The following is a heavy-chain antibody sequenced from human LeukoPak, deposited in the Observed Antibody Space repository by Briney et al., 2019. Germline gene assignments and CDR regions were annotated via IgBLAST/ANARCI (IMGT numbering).Heavy chain of an antibody. CDR1: GYTFTGYY. CDR2: INPNSGGT. Sequence: ASVKVSCKXSGYTFTGYYMHWVRQAPGQGLEWMGWINPNSGGTNYAQKFQGRVTMTRDTSISTAYMELSRLRSDDTAVYYCARDSFQLRYSGYDFVDYWGQGTLVTVSS. V-gene: IGHV1-2*02. D-gene: IGHD5-12*01. J-gene: IGHJ4*02. CDR3: ARDSFQLRYSGYDFVDY.